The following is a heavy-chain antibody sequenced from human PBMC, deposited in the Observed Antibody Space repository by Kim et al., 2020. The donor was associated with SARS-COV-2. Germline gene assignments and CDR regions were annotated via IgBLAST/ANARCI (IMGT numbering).Heavy chain of an antibody. CDR2: IIPIFGTA. Sequence: SVKVSCKASGGTFSSYAISWVRQAPGQGLEWMGGIIPIFGTANYAQKFQGRVTITADESTSTAYMELSSLRSEDTAVYYCAGGEVDLDTAMVSPPYYYYGMDVWGQGTTVTVSS. D-gene: IGHD5-18*01. J-gene: IGHJ6*02. CDR3: AGGEVDLDTAMVSPPYYYYGMDV. CDR1: GGTFSSYA. V-gene: IGHV1-69*13.